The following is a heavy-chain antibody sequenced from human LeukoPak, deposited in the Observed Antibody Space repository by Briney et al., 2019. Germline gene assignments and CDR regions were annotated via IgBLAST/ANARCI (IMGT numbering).Heavy chain of an antibody. V-gene: IGHV3-30-3*01. CDR3: AREGIQLWFGGVGDWFDP. J-gene: IGHJ5*02. Sequence: GGSLILSCAASGFTFSSYAMHWVRQAPGKGLEWVAIISYDGSNKYYADSVKGRFTISRDNSKNTLYLQMNSLRAEDTAVYYCAREGIQLWFGGVGDWFDPWGQGTLVTVSS. D-gene: IGHD5-18*01. CDR1: GFTFSSYA. CDR2: ISYDGSNK.